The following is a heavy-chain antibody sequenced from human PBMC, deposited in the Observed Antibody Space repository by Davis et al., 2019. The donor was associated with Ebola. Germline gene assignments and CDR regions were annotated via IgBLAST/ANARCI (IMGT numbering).Heavy chain of an antibody. D-gene: IGHD3-10*01. CDR1: GYTFTNNG. Sequence: AASVTVSCKASGYTFTNNGIMWVRQAPGQGLEWMGWISPQNGNRKYAQKFQGRLTITRDTSASTVYMELSSLTSEDTAKYYCARDRVTSFAYGLDVWGQGTAVTVSS. CDR3: ARDRVTSFAYGLDV. V-gene: IGHV1-18*01. J-gene: IGHJ6*02. CDR2: ISPQNGNR.